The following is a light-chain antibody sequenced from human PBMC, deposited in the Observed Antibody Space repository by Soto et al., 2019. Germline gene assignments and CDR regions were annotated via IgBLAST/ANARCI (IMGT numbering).Light chain of an antibody. J-gene: IGKJ1*01. CDR1: QSISSSY. CDR2: GAS. CDR3: QQYSSTFWT. V-gene: IGKV3-20*01. Sequence: EIVLTQSPGTLSLSPGERATLSCRASQSISSSYLAWYQQKPGQAPRLLVYGASSRATGIPDRFSGSGSGTDFTLTISRLEPEDFALYYSQQYSSTFWTFGQGTKVDI.